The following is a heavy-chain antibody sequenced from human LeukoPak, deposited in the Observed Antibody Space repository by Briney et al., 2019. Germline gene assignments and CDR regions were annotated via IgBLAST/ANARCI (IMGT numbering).Heavy chain of an antibody. Sequence: GRSLRLSCAASGFTFSSYAMHWVRQAPGKGLEWVAVISYDGSNKYYADSVKGRFTISRDNSKITLYLQMNSLRAEDTAVYYCARAELELPFDYWGQGTLVTVSS. D-gene: IGHD1-7*01. CDR1: GFTFSSYA. V-gene: IGHV3-30*01. CDR2: ISYDGSNK. J-gene: IGHJ4*02. CDR3: ARAELELPFDY.